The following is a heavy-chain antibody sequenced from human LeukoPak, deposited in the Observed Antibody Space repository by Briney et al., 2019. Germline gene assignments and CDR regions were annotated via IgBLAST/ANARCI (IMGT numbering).Heavy chain of an antibody. CDR1: GFTVSSNY. CDR3: ARDGRGSIVATDVNDY. CDR2: IYSGGST. Sequence: GGSLRLSCAASGFTVSSNYMSWVRQAPGKGLEWVSVIYSGGSTYYADSVKGRFTISRDNSKNTLYLQMNSLRAEDTAVYYCARDGRGSIVATDVNDYWGQGTLVTVSS. D-gene: IGHD5-12*01. J-gene: IGHJ4*02. V-gene: IGHV3-66*01.